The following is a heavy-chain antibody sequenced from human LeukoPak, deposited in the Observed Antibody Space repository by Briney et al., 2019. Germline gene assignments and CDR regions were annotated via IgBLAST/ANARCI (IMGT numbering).Heavy chain of an antibody. CDR2: INHSGST. D-gene: IGHD2-21*02. J-gene: IGHJ4*02. Sequence: SETLPLTCAVYGGSFSGYYWSWIRQPPGKGLEWIGEINHSGSTNYNPSLKSRVTISVDTSKNQFSLKLSSVTAADTAVYYRARHPGVVVTAMDYWGQGTLVTVSS. CDR3: ARHPGVVVTAMDY. V-gene: IGHV4-34*01. CDR1: GGSFSGYY.